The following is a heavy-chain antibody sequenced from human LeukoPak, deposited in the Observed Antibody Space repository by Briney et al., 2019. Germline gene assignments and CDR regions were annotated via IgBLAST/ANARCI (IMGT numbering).Heavy chain of an antibody. J-gene: IGHJ4*02. CDR2: IIPILGIA. CDR3: ARERYYYDSSGYGFDY. D-gene: IGHD3-22*01. Sequence: ASVKLSCKASGGTFTSYAISWVRQAPGQGLEWMGRIIPILGIANDAQKFQGRVTITTDKSTSTAYIELSSLRSEDTAVYYCARERYYYDSSGYGFDYWGQGTLVTVSS. CDR1: GGTFTSYA. V-gene: IGHV1-69*04.